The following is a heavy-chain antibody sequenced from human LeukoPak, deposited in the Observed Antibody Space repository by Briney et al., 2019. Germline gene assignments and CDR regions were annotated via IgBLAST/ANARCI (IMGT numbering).Heavy chain of an antibody. CDR1: GGSFSGYY. V-gene: IGHV4-34*01. CDR2: INHSGST. Sequence: SSETLSLTCAVYGGSFSGYYWSWTRQPPGKGLEWIGEINHSGSTNYNPSLKSRVTISVDTSKNQFSLKLSSVTAADTAVYYCAREVGGTMVRSDNWFDPWGQGTLVTVSS. CDR3: AREVGGTMVRSDNWFDP. D-gene: IGHD3-10*01. J-gene: IGHJ5*02.